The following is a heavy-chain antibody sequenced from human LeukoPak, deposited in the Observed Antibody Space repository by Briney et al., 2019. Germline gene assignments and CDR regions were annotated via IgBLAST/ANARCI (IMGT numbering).Heavy chain of an antibody. CDR3: ARGGYYGSGNDFRFDP. V-gene: IGHV4-59*01. Sequence: SETLSLTCAVYGGSFSGYYWSWIRQPPGKGLEWIGYIYYSGSTNCKPSLKSRVTISVDTSKNQFSLKLNSVTAADTAVYYCARGGYYGSGNDFRFDPWGQGTLVTVSS. CDR2: IYYSGST. D-gene: IGHD3-10*01. CDR1: GGSFSGYY. J-gene: IGHJ5*02.